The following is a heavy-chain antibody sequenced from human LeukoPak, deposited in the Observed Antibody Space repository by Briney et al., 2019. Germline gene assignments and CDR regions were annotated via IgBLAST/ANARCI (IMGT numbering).Heavy chain of an antibody. Sequence: PGGSLRLSCAASGFTFSSYGMHWVRQAPGKGLEWVAVISYDGSNKNYADSVKGRFTISRDNSKNTLYLQMNSLRAEDTAVYYCAKDVRAVAGEYFQHWGQGTLVTVSS. CDR2: ISYDGSNK. V-gene: IGHV3-30*18. D-gene: IGHD6-19*01. CDR1: GFTFSSYG. J-gene: IGHJ1*01. CDR3: AKDVRAVAGEYFQH.